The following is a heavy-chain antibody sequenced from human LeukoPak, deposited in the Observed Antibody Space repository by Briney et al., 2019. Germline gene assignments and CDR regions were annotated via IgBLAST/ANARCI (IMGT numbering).Heavy chain of an antibody. D-gene: IGHD2-21*02. J-gene: IGHJ4*02. CDR2: ISGSGGST. CDR3: AKIEAYCGGDCYSYFDY. V-gene: IGHV3-23*01. CDR1: GFTFSRYA. Sequence: GGSLRLSCAASGFTFSRYAMSWVRQAPGKGLEWVSAISGSGGSTYYADSVKGRFTISRDNSKNTLYLQMNSLRAVDTAVYYCAKIEAYCGGDCYSYFDYWGQGTLVTVSS.